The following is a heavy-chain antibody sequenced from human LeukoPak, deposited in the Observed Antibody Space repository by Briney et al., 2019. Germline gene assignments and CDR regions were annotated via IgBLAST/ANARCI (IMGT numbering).Heavy chain of an antibody. CDR1: GGSFSGYY. CDR2: IYYSGST. Sequence: PSETLSLTCAVYGGSFSGYYWSWIRQPPGKGLEWIGSIYYSGSTYYNPSLKSRVTISVDTSKNQFSLKLSSVTAADTAVYYCARLRNTATVTFDYYYYMDVWGKGTTVTISS. V-gene: IGHV4-34*01. J-gene: IGHJ6*03. D-gene: IGHD5-18*01. CDR3: ARLRNTATVTFDYYYYMDV.